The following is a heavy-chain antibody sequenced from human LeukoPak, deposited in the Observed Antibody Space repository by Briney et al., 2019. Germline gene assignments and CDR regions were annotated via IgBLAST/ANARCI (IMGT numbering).Heavy chain of an antibody. J-gene: IGHJ4*02. D-gene: IGHD1-7*01. CDR2: IGTSSNNI. CDR3: ASGTVGNYALDY. CDR1: GLTFSRYN. Sequence: GGSLRLSCAASGLTFSRYNMNWVRQAPGKGLEWVSSIGTSSNNIYYTDSVKGRFTISRDNAKNSLYLQVDSLRVEDTAVYFCASGTVGNYALDYWGQGTLVTFSS. V-gene: IGHV3-21*01.